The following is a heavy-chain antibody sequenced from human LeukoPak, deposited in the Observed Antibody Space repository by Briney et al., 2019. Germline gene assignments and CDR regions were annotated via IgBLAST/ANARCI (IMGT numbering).Heavy chain of an antibody. D-gene: IGHD3-22*01. Sequence: PGGSLRLSCAASGFTFSSYAMTWVRQAPGKGLEWVSAISGSGGSTYYADSVKGRFAISRDNSKNTLYLQMNSLRAEDTAVYYCAKDQFRGYIGYYYDSSGYSYFDYWGQGTLVTVSS. CDR1: GFTFSSYA. V-gene: IGHV3-23*01. CDR3: AKDQFRGYIGYYYDSSGYSYFDY. J-gene: IGHJ4*02. CDR2: ISGSGGST.